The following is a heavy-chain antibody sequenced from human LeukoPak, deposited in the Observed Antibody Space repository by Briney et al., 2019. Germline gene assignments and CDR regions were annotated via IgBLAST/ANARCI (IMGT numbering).Heavy chain of an antibody. D-gene: IGHD6-13*01. CDR3: TTGLYSSSWQGVDY. Sequence: GGSLRLPCAASGFTFSNAWMSWVRQAPGKGLEWVGRIKSKTDGGTTDYAAPVKGRFTISRDDSKNTLYLQMNSLKTEDTAVYYCTTGLYSSSWQGVDYWGQGTLVTVSS. CDR1: GFTFSNAW. J-gene: IGHJ4*02. V-gene: IGHV3-15*01. CDR2: IKSKTDGGTT.